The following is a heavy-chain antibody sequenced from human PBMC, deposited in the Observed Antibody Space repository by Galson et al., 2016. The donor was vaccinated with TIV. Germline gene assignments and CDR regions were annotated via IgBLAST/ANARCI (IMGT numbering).Heavy chain of an antibody. CDR3: ARTTLGGTWDAHFDF. Sequence: SLRLSCAASGFTFTAYTMNWVRQAPGKGLEWVASISSSNSFIYYEDSVKGRFTVSRDNAKQSVDLQMVSLSAEDTAVYYCARTTLGGTWDAHFDFWGLGIQVTVSS. V-gene: IGHV3-21*01. J-gene: IGHJ4*02. D-gene: IGHD1-14*01. CDR1: GFTFTAYT. CDR2: ISSSNSFI.